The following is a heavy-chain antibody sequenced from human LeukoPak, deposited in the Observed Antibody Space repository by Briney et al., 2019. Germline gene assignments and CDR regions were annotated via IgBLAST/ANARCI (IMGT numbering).Heavy chain of an antibody. Sequence: GGSLRLSCAASGFTFSNYGMHWVRQAPGKGLEWVAFIPYDGGNKYYADSLQGRLTISRDNSMNTLYLQMSSLRAEDTARYYCAKDICGGNCYPHGGYWGQGTLVTVSS. J-gene: IGHJ4*02. D-gene: IGHD2-21*01. V-gene: IGHV3-30*02. CDR1: GFTFSNYG. CDR2: IPYDGGNK. CDR3: AKDICGGNCYPHGGY.